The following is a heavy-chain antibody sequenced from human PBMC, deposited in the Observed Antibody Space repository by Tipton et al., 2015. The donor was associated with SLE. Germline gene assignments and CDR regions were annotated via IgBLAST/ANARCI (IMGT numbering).Heavy chain of an antibody. CDR2: IYTSGST. J-gene: IGHJ2*01. Sequence: TLSLTCTVSGGSISGYYWSWIRQPAGKGLEWIGRIYTSGSTNYNPSLKSRVTMSVDTSKNRLSLKLTSVTAADTAVYYCARAGAGDFWSGYYPGSGYFDLWGRGTLVTVSS. V-gene: IGHV4-4*07. CDR1: GGSISGYY. CDR3: ARAGAGDFWSGYYPGSGYFDL. D-gene: IGHD3-3*01.